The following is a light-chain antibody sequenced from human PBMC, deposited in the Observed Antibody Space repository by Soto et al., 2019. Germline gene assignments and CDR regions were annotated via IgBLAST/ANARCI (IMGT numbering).Light chain of an antibody. CDR1: QSVSSY. V-gene: IGKV3-11*01. J-gene: IGKJ1*01. CDR3: QQRSNWPPP. Sequence: EIVLTQSPGTLSLSKGERGTLSCRASQSVSSYLALFQQKPGQAPRLLIYRASNRATGIPARFSGSGSGTDFTLTIISLEPEDFAVYYCQQRSNWPPPFGQRTKADI. CDR2: RAS.